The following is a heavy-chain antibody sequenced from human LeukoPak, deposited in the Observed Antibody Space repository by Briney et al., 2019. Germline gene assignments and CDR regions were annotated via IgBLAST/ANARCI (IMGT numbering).Heavy chain of an antibody. CDR1: GYTFTGYY. CDR2: INPNSGGT. V-gene: IGHV1-2*02. J-gene: IGHJ6*03. Sequence: ASVKVSCKASGYTFTGYYMHWVRQAPGQGLEWMGWINPNSGGTNYAQKFQGRVTMTRDTSISTACMELSRLRSDDTAVYYCARDYGDFFTGYYYMDVWGKGTTVTISS. D-gene: IGHD4-17*01. CDR3: ARDYGDFFTGYYYMDV.